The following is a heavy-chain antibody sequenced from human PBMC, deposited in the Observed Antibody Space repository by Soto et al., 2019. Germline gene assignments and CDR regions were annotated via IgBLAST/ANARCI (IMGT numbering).Heavy chain of an antibody. Sequence: EVQLLESGGGLVKPGGSLRLSCAASGFTFSSYSMNWVRQAPGKGLEWVSSISSSSSYIYYADSVKGRFTISRDNAKNSLNLQINSLRTEDTAVYYCARGPAAGEPGGGIWGQGTMVTVSS. J-gene: IGHJ3*02. V-gene: IGHV3-21*01. D-gene: IGHD2-21*01. CDR3: ARGPAAGEPGGGI. CDR2: ISSSSSYI. CDR1: GFTFSSYS.